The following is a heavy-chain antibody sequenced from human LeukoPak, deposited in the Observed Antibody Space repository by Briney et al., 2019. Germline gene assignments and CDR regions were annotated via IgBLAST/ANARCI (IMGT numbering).Heavy chain of an antibody. CDR1: GFTFGDYA. Sequence: GGSLRLSCAASGFTFGDYAMHWVRQAPGKGLEWVSLIRGDGRTTSYAGSVRGRFTISRDNSKNSLFLQMSSLRGEDTAMYYCAKDAVAGTWLHYWGQGTLVTVSS. D-gene: IGHD6-19*01. V-gene: IGHV3-43*02. CDR3: AKDAVAGTWLHY. CDR2: IRGDGRTT. J-gene: IGHJ4*02.